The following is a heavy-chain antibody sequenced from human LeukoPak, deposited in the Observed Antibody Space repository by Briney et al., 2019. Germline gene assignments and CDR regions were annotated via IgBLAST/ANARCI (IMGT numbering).Heavy chain of an antibody. D-gene: IGHD7-27*01. V-gene: IGHV3-23*01. CDR1: GFTFSSYS. CDR2: IRANGETT. CDR3: GRDLKWGAFDI. J-gene: IGHJ3*02. Sequence: GGSLRLSCTASGFTFSSYSMNWVRQAPGKGLEWVSGIRANGETTYYADSVRGRFTISRDNSRSMVWLQMNSLTAEDTAMYYCGRDLKWGAFDIRGLGTLVPVSS.